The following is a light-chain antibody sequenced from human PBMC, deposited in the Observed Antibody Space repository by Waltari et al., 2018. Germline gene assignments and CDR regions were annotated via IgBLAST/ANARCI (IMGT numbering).Light chain of an antibody. J-gene: IGKJ3*01. CDR3: QKYSSSPFT. V-gene: IGKV3-20*01. Sequence: ELLLTQSPATLSVSPGERATLSCRASQSISNYVAWYQQKPGQAPRRLISGASRRATGIPDRFSGGGSGTEFTLTISSLEPEDFAIYYCQKYSSSPFTFGPGTKLDIK. CDR2: GAS. CDR1: QSISNY.